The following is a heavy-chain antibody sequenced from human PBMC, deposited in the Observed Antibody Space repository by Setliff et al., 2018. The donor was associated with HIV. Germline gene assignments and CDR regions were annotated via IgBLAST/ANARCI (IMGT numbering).Heavy chain of an antibody. Sequence: ASVKVSCKASGYTFTGYYMHWVRQAPGQGLEWMGWINPNSGGTTYAQKFQGRVTMTRDTSISTAYMEVSRLRSEDTAVYYCATDPSSLPNVVVVAATPGVPDYWGQGTLVTVSS. CDR1: GYTFTGYY. V-gene: IGHV1-2*02. CDR3: ATDPSSLPNVVVVAATPGVPDY. CDR2: INPNSGGT. J-gene: IGHJ4*02. D-gene: IGHD2-15*01.